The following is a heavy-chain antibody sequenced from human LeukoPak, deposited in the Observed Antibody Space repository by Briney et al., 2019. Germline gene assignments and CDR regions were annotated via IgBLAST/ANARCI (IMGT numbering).Heavy chain of an antibody. D-gene: IGHD3-10*01. CDR2: IYHSGST. J-gene: IGHJ4*02. V-gene: IGHV4-30-2*01. CDR1: GGSISSGGYY. Sequence: SQTLSLTSTVSGGSISSGGYYWSWIRQPPGKGLEWIGYIYHSGSTYYNPSLKSRVTISVDRSKNQFSLKLSSVTAADTAVYYCARGTVGFGEITFDYWGQGTLVTVSS. CDR3: ARGTVGFGEITFDY.